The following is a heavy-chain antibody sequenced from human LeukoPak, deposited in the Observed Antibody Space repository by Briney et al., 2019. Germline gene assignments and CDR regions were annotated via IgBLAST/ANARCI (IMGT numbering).Heavy chain of an antibody. V-gene: IGHV1-46*01. Sequence: GASVKVSCKASGYTFTSYYMHWVRQAPGQGREWMGIINPSGGSTSYAQKFQGRVTMTRDTSTSTVYMELSSLRSEDTAVYYCARDASVSTYYYDTSGRHFDYWGQGTLVTVSS. D-gene: IGHD3-22*01. CDR2: INPSGGST. CDR1: GYTFTSYY. J-gene: IGHJ4*02. CDR3: ARDASVSTYYYDTSGRHFDY.